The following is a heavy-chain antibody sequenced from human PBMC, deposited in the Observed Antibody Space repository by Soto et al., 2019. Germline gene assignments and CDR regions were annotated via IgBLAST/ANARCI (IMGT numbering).Heavy chain of an antibody. CDR1: GGSITTGSYY. CDR3: ARRTTAVANYFDD. Sequence: SETLSLTCTVSGGSITTGSYYWCWIRQPPGKGLEWVASIYHDGSTYSSPSLKSRVTISVDTSKDQLSLKLTSLIATDTAVYYCARRTTAVANYFDDWGRGTQVTVSS. V-gene: IGHV4-39*01. D-gene: IGHD4-17*01. CDR2: IYHDGST. J-gene: IGHJ4*02.